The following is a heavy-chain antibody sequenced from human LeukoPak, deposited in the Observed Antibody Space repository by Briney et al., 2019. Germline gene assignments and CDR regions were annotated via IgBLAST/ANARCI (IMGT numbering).Heavy chain of an antibody. V-gene: IGHV3-7*01. CDR1: GFNFINYW. CDR3: VSQEVVPH. CDR2: VKEDGTTK. D-gene: IGHD2-15*01. J-gene: IGHJ4*02. Sequence: PGGSLRLSCAAPGFNFINYWMSWVRQAPGKGLEWVANVKEDGTTKQYVDSVKGRFTISRDNAKNSLYLQMDSLRAEDTAVYYCVSQEVVPHWGQGTLVSVSS.